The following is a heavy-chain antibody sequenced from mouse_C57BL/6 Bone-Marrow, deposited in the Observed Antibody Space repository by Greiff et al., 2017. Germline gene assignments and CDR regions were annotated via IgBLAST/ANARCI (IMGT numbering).Heavy chain of an antibody. Sequence: QVQLQQPGAELVMPGASVKLSCKASGYTFTSYWMHWVKQRPGQGLEWIGEIDPSDSYTNYNQKFKGKSTLTVDKSSSTAYMQLSSLTSEDSAVYYCARDYGTAYYAMDYWGQGTSGTVSS. CDR2: IDPSDSYT. V-gene: IGHV1-69*01. J-gene: IGHJ4*01. D-gene: IGHD2-4*01. CDR3: ARDYGTAYYAMDY. CDR1: GYTFTSYW.